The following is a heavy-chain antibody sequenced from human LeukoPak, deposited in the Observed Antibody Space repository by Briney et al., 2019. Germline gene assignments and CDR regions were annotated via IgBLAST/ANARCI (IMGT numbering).Heavy chain of an antibody. D-gene: IGHD3-22*01. CDR2: IYSGGST. CDR3: ARGRDSSGYYYFDY. V-gene: IGHV3-66*01. Sequence: GGSLRLSCAASGFTVSSNYMSWVRQAPGKGLEWVSVIYSGGSTYYADSVKGRFTISRDNSKNTLYLQMNSLRAEDTAVYYCARGRDSSGYYYFDYWGQGTLVTVSS. J-gene: IGHJ4*02. CDR1: GFTVSSNY.